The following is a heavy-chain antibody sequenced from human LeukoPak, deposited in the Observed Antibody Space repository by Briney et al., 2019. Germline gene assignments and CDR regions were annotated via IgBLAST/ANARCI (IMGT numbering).Heavy chain of an antibody. CDR1: GGSVSSGSYY. J-gene: IGHJ2*01. CDR3: ARGPIAASGIRGWYFDV. Sequence: KTSETLSLTCTVSGGSVSSGSYYWSWIRQPPGKGLEWIGYIYYSGSTNYNPSLKSRVTISVDTSKNQFSLRLSSVTAADTAVYYCARGPIAASGIRGWYFDVWGRGTLVTVSS. D-gene: IGHD6-13*01. V-gene: IGHV4-61*01. CDR2: IYYSGST.